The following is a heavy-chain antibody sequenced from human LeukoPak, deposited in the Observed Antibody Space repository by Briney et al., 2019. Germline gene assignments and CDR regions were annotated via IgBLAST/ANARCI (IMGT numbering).Heavy chain of an antibody. V-gene: IGHV4-59*01. Sequence: KSSETLSLTCTVSGDSISSYYWSWIRQPPGKGLEWIGYIYYSGSTNYNPSLKSRVTISVDTSKNQFSLKLSSVTAADTAVYYCARVASDYGDYAPDYWGQGTLVTVSS. CDR3: ARVASDYGDYAPDY. CDR1: GDSISSYY. D-gene: IGHD4-17*01. CDR2: IYYSGST. J-gene: IGHJ4*02.